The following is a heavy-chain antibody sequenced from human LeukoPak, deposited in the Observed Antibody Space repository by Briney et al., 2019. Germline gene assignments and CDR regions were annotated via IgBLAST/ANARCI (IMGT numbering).Heavy chain of an antibody. D-gene: IGHD2-2*01. Sequence: ASVTVSFTVSGYTLTELSMHWVRQAPGKGLEWMGGFDPEDGETIYAQKFQGRVTMTEDTSTDTAYMELSSLRSEDTAVYYCATQADCCSTSCSIDYWGQGTLVTVSS. V-gene: IGHV1-24*01. CDR1: GYTLTELS. CDR3: ATQADCCSTSCSIDY. CDR2: FDPEDGET. J-gene: IGHJ4*02.